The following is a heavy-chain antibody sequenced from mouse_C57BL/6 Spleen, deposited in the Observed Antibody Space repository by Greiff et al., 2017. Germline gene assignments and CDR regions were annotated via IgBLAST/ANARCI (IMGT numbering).Heavy chain of an antibody. D-gene: IGHD4-1*01. CDR2: IYPRDGST. J-gene: IGHJ4*01. CDR1: GYTFTSYD. V-gene: IGHV1-85*01. CDR3: ARGGWDDAMDY. Sequence: VKLMESGPELVKPGASVKLSCKASGYTFTSYDINWVKQRPGPGLEWIGWIYPRDGSTKYNEKFKGKDTMTVDTSSSTAYMELHSLTSEDSAVYFCARGGWDDAMDYWGQGTSVTVAS.